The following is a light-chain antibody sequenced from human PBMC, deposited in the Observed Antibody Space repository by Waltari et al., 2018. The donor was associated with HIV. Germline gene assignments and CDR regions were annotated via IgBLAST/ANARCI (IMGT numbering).Light chain of an antibody. Sequence: QSALTQPPPASGSPGQSVTISCTGTDSDIGSYNYVTWYQQHPGKAPKLMIYEVNKRPSGVPDRFSGAKSGSVASLTVSGLQADDEADYYCSSYTGRDIRVVFGGGTKLTVL. CDR3: SSYTGRDIRVV. CDR1: DSDIGSYNY. CDR2: EVN. V-gene: IGLV2-8*01. J-gene: IGLJ2*01.